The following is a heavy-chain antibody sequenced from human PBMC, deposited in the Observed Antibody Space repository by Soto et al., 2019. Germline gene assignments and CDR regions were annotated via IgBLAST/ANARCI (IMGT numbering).Heavy chain of an antibody. J-gene: IGHJ4*02. CDR1: GDSVSSNSAA. CDR3: ARGEQYSGRIFDY. CDR2: TYYRSKWYN. V-gene: IGHV6-1*01. D-gene: IGHD1-26*01. Sequence: SQTLSLTCGISGDSVSSNSAAWSWLRQSPSRGLEWLGRTYYRSKWYNDYAVSVESRITINPDTSKNHLSLQLNFVTPEDTAVYFCARGEQYSGRIFDYWGQGTLVTVSS.